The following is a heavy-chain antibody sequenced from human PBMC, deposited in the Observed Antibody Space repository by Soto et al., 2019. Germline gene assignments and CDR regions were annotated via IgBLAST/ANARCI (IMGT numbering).Heavy chain of an antibody. CDR3: VRVGPRVPYYYASSPYTFENWFDH. J-gene: IGHJ5*02. Sequence: XETRSLPCAVSGFSMSNGYYCGLLRQPPVKGLEWIGSSYQGGSTCYNPSLNSWVTLSIGMTNKDVSLILNSVTAADTAVYYRVRVGPRVPYYYASSPYTFENWFDHWGQGTLATVSS. V-gene: IGHV4-38-2*01. CDR1: GFSMSNGYY. D-gene: IGHD3-22*01. CDR2: SYQGGST.